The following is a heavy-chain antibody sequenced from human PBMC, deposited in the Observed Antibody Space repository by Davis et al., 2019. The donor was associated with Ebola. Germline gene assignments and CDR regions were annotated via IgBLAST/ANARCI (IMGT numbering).Heavy chain of an antibody. CDR3: AKDRGRKNWNDGSPLDR. J-gene: IGHJ5*02. CDR1: GFTFRNHW. CDR2: IKPDGTYT. D-gene: IGHD1-1*01. V-gene: IGHV3-74*01. Sequence: GESLKISCAASGFTFRNHWMHWVRQVPGKGLVWVSRIKPDGTYTEYADSVKGRFTISRDNAKNTVWLQMNSLRAEDTAVYYCAKDRGRKNWNDGSPLDRWGQGALVTVSS.